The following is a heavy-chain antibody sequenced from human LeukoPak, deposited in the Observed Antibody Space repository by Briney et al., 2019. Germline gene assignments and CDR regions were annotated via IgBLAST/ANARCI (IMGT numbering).Heavy chain of an antibody. J-gene: IGHJ1*01. Sequence: GASVKVSCKASGYTFTSYGISWVRQAPGQGLEWMGGISTHYGKTNYAQKLQGRVTMTTDTSTSTAYMELRSLRSDDTAVYYCARGGEYFQHWGQGTLVIVSS. CDR3: ARGGEYFQH. D-gene: IGHD1-26*01. CDR2: ISTHYGKT. V-gene: IGHV1-18*01. CDR1: GYTFTSYG.